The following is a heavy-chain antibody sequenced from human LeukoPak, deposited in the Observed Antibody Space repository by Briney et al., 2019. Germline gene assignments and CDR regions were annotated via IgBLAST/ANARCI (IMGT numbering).Heavy chain of an antibody. CDR2: IYHSGST. V-gene: IGHV4-30-2*01. D-gene: IGHD1-14*01. CDR3: ARAITGGRARKFLRFDY. CDR1: GGSISSGGYY. Sequence: SETLSLTCTVSGGSISSGGYYWSWIRQPPGKGLEWIGYIYHSGSTYYNPSLKSRVTISVDRSKNQFSLKLSSVTAADTAVYYCARAITGGRARKFLRFDYWGQGTLVTVSS. J-gene: IGHJ4*02.